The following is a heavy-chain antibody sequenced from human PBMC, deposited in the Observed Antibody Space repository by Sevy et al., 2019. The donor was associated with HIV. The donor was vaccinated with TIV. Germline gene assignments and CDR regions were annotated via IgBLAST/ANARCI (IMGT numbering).Heavy chain of an antibody. V-gene: IGHV1-46*01. CDR2: INPSSGTT. J-gene: IGHJ4*02. CDR3: ARGSDGLGWMFDF. CDR1: GYTFTTYY. D-gene: IGHD6-19*01. Sequence: ASVKVSCKTSGYTFTTYYIYWVRQAPGQGLEWMGLINPSSGTTVYAQKFQGRITMTRDMSTSTVYLEVPSLRSEDTAVFYCARGSDGLGWMFDFWGQGTQVTVSS.